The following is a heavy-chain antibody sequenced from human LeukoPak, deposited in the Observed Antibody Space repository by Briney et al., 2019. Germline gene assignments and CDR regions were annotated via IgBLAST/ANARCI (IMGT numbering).Heavy chain of an antibody. V-gene: IGHV1-46*04. Sequence: GASVKVSCKASGFSFSNYWIHWVRQAPGQGLEWMGIINPSGSITSYTHNLQGRLTVTRDTSTRTVYMELSGLRSEDTAIYYCVRDNSRFEGGSTFWWFDPWGPGTLVTVSS. CDR3: VRDNSRFEGGSTFWWFDP. D-gene: IGHD3-16*01. CDR2: INPSGSIT. J-gene: IGHJ5*02. CDR1: GFSFSNYW.